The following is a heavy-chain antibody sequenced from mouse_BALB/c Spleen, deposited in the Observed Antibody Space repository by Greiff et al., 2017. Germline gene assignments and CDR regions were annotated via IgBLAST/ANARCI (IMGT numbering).Heavy chain of an antibody. CDR2: ISSGGSYT. Sequence: EVMLVESGGGLVKPGGSLKLSCAASGFTFSSYAMSWVRQSPEKRLEWVAEISSGGSYTYYPDTVTGRFTISRNNAKNTLYLEMSSLRSEDTAMYYCARTTMITGYAMDYWGQGTSVTVSS. V-gene: IGHV5-9-4*01. CDR3: ARTTMITGYAMDY. CDR1: GFTFSSYA. D-gene: IGHD2-4*01. J-gene: IGHJ4*01.